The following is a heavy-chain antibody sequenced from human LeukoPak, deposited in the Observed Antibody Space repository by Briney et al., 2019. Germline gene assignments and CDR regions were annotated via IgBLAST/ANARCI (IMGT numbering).Heavy chain of an antibody. CDR2: ISGSGGST. J-gene: IGHJ4*02. V-gene: IGHV3-23*01. CDR1: GFTFSSNA. CDR3: AKEDIFYGGIGYFDS. Sequence: GGSLRLSCAASGFTFSSNAMSWVRQAPGKGLEWVSAISGSGGSTNYAYSEKGRFIISRDNSKNTLYMQMYSITVDAAVLYDSAKEDIFYGGIGYFDSRGQGSRVGVSS. D-gene: IGHD4-23*01.